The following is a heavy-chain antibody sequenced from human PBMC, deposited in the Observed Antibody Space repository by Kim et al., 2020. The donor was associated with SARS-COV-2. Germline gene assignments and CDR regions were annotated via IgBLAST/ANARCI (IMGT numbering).Heavy chain of an antibody. CDR3: ARWGIAAVGGIDV. V-gene: IGHV3-33*01. J-gene: IGHJ6*02. CDR1: GFTFRNYG. D-gene: IGHD6-13*01. Sequence: PGGSLRLSCAASGFTFRNYGMHWVRQAPGKGLEWVALIWSHGKSKYYADSVEGRFTISRDNSKNTVDLQMNSLRVEDTGVYYCARWGIAAVGGIDVWGRGTTVTVSS. CDR2: IWSHGKSK.